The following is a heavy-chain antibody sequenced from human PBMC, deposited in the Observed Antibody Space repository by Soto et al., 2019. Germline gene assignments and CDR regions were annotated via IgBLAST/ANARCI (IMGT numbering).Heavy chain of an antibody. D-gene: IGHD3-22*01. V-gene: IGHV3-48*01. CDR2: ISSSSSTI. J-gene: IGHJ4*02. CDR1: GFTFSSYS. CDR3: AKDTYYDIEEGASSWFDY. Sequence: GGSLRLSCAASGFTFSSYSMNWVRQAPGKGLEWVSYISSSSSTIYYADSVKGRFTISRDNAKNSLYLQMNSLRAEDTAVYYCAKDTYYDIEEGASSWFDYWGQGTLVTVSS.